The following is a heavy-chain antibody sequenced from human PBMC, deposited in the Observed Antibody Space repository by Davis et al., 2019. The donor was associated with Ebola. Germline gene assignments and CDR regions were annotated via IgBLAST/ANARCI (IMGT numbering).Heavy chain of an antibody. D-gene: IGHD1-1*01. CDR2: INDDGSST. Sequence: GESLKISCAASGFTFSSYWMSWVRQAPGKGLVWVSHINDDGSSTSYADSVKGRFTISRDNVKNILYLQMNSLRAEDTAVYYCAQSTIGGQGTLVTVSS. V-gene: IGHV3-74*01. CDR1: GFTFSSYW. CDR3: AQSTI. J-gene: IGHJ4*02.